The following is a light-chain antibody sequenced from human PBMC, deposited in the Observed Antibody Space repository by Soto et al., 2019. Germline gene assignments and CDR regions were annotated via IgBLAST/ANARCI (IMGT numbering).Light chain of an antibody. CDR1: QSLSSN. J-gene: IGKJ1*01. Sequence: EIVMTQSPATLSVSPGERATLSCRASQSLSSNLAWYQQQPGQAPRLLIYGASTRATGIPARFSGSGSGTEFTLTISSLQSEDFAVYYCQQYNNWPRTFGQGTKVEI. CDR2: GAS. CDR3: QQYNNWPRT. V-gene: IGKV3-15*01.